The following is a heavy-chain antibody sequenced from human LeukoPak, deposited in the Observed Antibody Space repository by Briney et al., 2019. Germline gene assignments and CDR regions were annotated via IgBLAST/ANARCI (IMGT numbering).Heavy chain of an antibody. CDR1: GFTVSSNY. Sequence: GGSLRLSCAASGFTVSSNYMSWVRQAPGKGLEWVSVIYSCGSTYYADSVKGRFTISRDNSKNTLYLQMNSLRAEDTAVYYCAREFRFCSGGSCSWDAFDIWGQGTMVTVSS. CDR2: IYSCGST. D-gene: IGHD2-15*01. J-gene: IGHJ3*02. V-gene: IGHV3-66*01. CDR3: AREFRFCSGGSCSWDAFDI.